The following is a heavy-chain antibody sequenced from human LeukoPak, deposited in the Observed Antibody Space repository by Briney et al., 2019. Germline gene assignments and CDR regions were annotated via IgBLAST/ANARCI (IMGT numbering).Heavy chain of an antibody. V-gene: IGHV4-34*01. CDR1: GGSFSGYY. D-gene: IGHD6-19*01. CDR3: ARVVGSSGWPDY. Sequence: SETLSLTRAVYGGSFSGYYWSWIRQPPGKGLEWIGEINHSGSTNYNPSLKSRVTISVDTSKNQFSLKLSSVTAADTAVYYCARVVGSSGWPDYWGQGTLVTVSS. CDR2: INHSGST. J-gene: IGHJ4*02.